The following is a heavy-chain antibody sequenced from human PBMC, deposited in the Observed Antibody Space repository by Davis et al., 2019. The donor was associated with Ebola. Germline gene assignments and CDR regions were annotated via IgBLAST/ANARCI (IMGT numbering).Heavy chain of an antibody. D-gene: IGHD3-10*01. Sequence: MPSETLSLTCAVYGGSFSGYYWSWIRQPPGKGLEWIGEINHSGSTNYNPSLKSRVTISVDTSKNQFSLKLSSVTASDTAVYYCTRRLNGEGWFDPWGQGTLVTVSS. CDR1: GGSFSGYY. V-gene: IGHV4-34*01. CDR2: INHSGST. CDR3: TRRLNGEGWFDP. J-gene: IGHJ5*02.